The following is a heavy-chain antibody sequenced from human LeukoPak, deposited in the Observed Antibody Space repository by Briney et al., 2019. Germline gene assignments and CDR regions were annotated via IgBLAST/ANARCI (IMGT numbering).Heavy chain of an antibody. D-gene: IGHD7-27*01. CDR3: ARDKWGAFVT. Sequence: SETLSLTCTVSGGSISSGGYYWSWIRQHPGKGLEWIGYIYYSGSTYYNPSLKSRVTISVDTSKNQFSLKLSSVTAADTAVYYCARDKWGAFVTWGQGTLVTVSS. V-gene: IGHV4-31*03. CDR1: GGSISSGGYY. J-gene: IGHJ5*02. CDR2: IYYSGST.